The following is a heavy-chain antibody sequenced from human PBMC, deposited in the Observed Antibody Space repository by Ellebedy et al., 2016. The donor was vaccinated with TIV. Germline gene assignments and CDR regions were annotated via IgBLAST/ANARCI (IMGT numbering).Heavy chain of an antibody. J-gene: IGHJ4*02. CDR2: IIGSGSYI. V-gene: IGHV3-21*01. D-gene: IGHD3-22*01. CDR3: ARGLGPYYDGGGYYFDY. CDR1: GFTFSSYT. Sequence: PGGSLRLSCAASGFTFSSYTMSWVRQAPGKGLEWVSSIIGSGSYIYYVDSVKGRFTTSRDNAKNSLYLQMNSLRAEDTAVYYCARGLGPYYDGGGYYFDYWGQGTLVTVSS.